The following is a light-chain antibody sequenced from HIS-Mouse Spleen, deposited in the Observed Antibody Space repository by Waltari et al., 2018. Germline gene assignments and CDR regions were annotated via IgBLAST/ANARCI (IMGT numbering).Light chain of an antibody. V-gene: IGKV3D-7*01. CDR3: QQDYNLPQT. CDR1: QSVSSSY. Sequence: EIVMTQSPATLSLSPGERATLSCRASQSVSSSYLSWYQQKPGQAPRLLIYGASTRATGIPARFSGSGSGTDFTLTISSLQPEDFAVYYCQQDYNLPQTFGQGTKVEIK. CDR2: GAS. J-gene: IGKJ1*01.